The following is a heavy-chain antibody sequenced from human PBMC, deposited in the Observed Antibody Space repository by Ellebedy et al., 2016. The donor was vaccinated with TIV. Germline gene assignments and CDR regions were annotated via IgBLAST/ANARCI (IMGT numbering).Heavy chain of an antibody. D-gene: IGHD6-19*01. J-gene: IGHJ4*02. CDR3: TRETNPSPGAVAGTGFDC. V-gene: IGHV3-30*02. CDR1: GFSLRTYG. CDR2: KRFDGRNE. Sequence: PGGSLRLSCVASGFSLRTYGMHWVRQAPGKGLEWVAFKRFDGRNEYNGDSVKGRFFISRDVSKNTLFLQMNRLRPEDTAMYYCTRETNPSPGAVAGTGFDCWGQGTLVIVSS.